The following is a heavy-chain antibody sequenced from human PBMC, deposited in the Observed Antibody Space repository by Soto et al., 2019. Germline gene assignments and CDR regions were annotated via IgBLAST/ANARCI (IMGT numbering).Heavy chain of an antibody. J-gene: IGHJ4*02. V-gene: IGHV1-69*01. D-gene: IGHD2-15*01. CDR1: GGTFSSYA. CDR3: ARTTPAGYCSGGSCYETHDY. CDR2: IIPIFGTA. Sequence: QVQLVQSGAEVKKPGSSVKVSCKASGGTFSSYAISWVRQAPGQGLEWMGGIIPIFGTANYAQKFQGRVTITADESTSTAYMELSSLRSEDTAVYYCARTTPAGYCSGGSCYETHDYWGQGTLVTVSS.